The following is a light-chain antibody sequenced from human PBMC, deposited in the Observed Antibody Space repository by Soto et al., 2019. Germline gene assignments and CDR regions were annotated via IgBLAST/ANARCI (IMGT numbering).Light chain of an antibody. J-gene: IGLJ1*01. V-gene: IGLV2-14*01. Sequence: QSVLTQPASVSGSPGQSITISCTGTSSDVGGYNFVSWYQHHPGKAPKLMIYEVSNRPSGVSNRFSGSKSGNTASLTISGLQAEDEAEYYCSSYTNINTRACVFGTGTKVTVL. CDR2: EVS. CDR3: SSYTNINTRACV. CDR1: SSDVGGYNF.